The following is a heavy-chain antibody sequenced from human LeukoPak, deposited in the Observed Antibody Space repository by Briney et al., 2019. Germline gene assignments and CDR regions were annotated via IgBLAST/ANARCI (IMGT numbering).Heavy chain of an antibody. Sequence: GGSLRLSCAASGNYWMHWVRQVPGKGLVWVSRINGDGTSTDYADSVKGRFTISRDNAKSTLYLQMNSLRAEDTAVYFCATTSGTYRFDPWGQGTLVTVSS. D-gene: IGHD1-26*01. CDR3: ATTSGTYRFDP. V-gene: IGHV3-74*01. J-gene: IGHJ5*02. CDR2: INGDGTST. CDR1: GNYW.